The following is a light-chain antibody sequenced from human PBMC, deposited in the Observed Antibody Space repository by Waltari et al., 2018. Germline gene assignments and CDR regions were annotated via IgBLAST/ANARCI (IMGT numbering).Light chain of an antibody. Sequence: EIGLTKSPAPLALSPGERATLSRRASQSVSSYLAWYQQKPGQAPRLLIYDASNRAAGIPALFSGSWSGTYFPLTISSLEPEDFAVYYCQQRSNWLTFGGGTKVEIK. J-gene: IGKJ4*01. V-gene: IGKV3-11*01. CDR3: QQRSNWLT. CDR1: QSVSSY. CDR2: DAS.